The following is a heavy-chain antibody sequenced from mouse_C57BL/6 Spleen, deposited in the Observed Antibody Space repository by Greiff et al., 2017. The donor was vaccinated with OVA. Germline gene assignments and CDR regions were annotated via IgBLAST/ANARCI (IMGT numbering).Heavy chain of an antibody. V-gene: IGHV1-62-2*01. Sequence: VQLQESGAELVKPGASVKLSCKASGYNFTEYTIHWVKPRSGQGLEWIGWFYPGSGSIKYNEKFKDKATLTADKSSSTFYKELSRLTTEDSAVYFDARHEAGLLYGYWGHGTTLTDSS. D-gene: IGHD1-1*02. CDR1: GYNFTEYT. CDR3: ARHEAGLLYGY. CDR2: FYPGSGSI. J-gene: IGHJ2*01.